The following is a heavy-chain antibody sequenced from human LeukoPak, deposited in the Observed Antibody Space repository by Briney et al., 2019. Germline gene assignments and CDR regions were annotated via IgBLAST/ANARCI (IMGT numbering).Heavy chain of an antibody. D-gene: IGHD6-13*01. CDR3: ARPEDGNSSSWYYFDY. CDR1: GYTFTSYY. Sequence: ASVKVSCTASGYTFTSYYMHWVRQAPGQGLEWMGIINPSGGSTSYAQKFQGRVTMTRDTSTSTVYMELSSLRSEDTAVYYCARPEDGNSSSWYYFDYWGQGTLVTVSS. V-gene: IGHV1-46*01. J-gene: IGHJ4*02. CDR2: INPSGGST.